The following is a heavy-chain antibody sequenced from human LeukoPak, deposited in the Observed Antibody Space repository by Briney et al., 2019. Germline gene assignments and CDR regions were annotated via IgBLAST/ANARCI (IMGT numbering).Heavy chain of an antibody. D-gene: IGHD6-19*01. V-gene: IGHV3-15*01. J-gene: IGHJ4*02. CDR1: GFTFSNAW. CDR3: TTGRSVAGTFGY. CDR2: IKSITDGGTT. Sequence: GGSLRLSCAASGFTFSNAWMSWVRQAPGKGLEWVGRIKSITDGGTTDYAAPVKGRFTISRDDSKNTLYLQMNSLKTEDTAVYYCTTGRSVAGTFGYWGQGTLVTVSS.